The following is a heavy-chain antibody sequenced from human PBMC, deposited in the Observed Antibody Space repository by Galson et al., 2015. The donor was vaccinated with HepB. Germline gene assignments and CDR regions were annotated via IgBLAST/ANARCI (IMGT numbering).Heavy chain of an antibody. Sequence: SLRLSCAASGFTFSTYAMSWVRQAPGKGLEWVSVISVGAGGITYYADSVKGRFTISRDNSKNTLYLQMNSLRAEDTAVYYCAQAGYYGSGSSLDYWGQGTLVTVSS. D-gene: IGHD3-10*01. J-gene: IGHJ4*02. V-gene: IGHV3-23*01. CDR2: ISVGAGGIT. CDR3: AQAGYYGSGSSLDY. CDR1: GFTFSTYA.